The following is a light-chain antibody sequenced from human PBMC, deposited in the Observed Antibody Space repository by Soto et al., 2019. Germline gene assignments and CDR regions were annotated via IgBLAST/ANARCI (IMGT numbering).Light chain of an antibody. Sequence: DIQSTQSPSSVSASVGGTVTIAFRSSQGISSWLAWYQQKPGEAPKLVIYDASALPRGVPSRFSGSGSGTEFTLTISSLQPDDFATYYCQQYDTYSITVGQGKLLE. V-gene: IGKV1-5*01. CDR1: QGISSW. CDR2: DAS. J-gene: IGKJ5*01. CDR3: QQYDTYSIT.